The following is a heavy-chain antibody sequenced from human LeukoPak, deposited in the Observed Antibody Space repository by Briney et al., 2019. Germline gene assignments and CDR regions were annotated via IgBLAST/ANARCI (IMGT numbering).Heavy chain of an antibody. CDR2: ISSSSSYI. D-gene: IGHD4-17*01. Sequence: GGSLRLSCAASGFTFSNYWMKWVRQAPGKGLEWVSSISSSSSYIYYADSVKGRFTISRDNAKNPLYLQMNSLRAEDTAVYYCARDSDYGDHDYWGQGTLVTVSS. V-gene: IGHV3-21*01. J-gene: IGHJ4*02. CDR1: GFTFSNYW. CDR3: ARDSDYGDHDY.